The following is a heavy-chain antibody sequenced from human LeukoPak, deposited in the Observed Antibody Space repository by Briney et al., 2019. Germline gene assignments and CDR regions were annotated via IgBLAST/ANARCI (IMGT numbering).Heavy chain of an antibody. CDR1: GGSISSGTHL. J-gene: IGHJ4*02. V-gene: IGHV4-39*01. Sequence: PSETLSLTCPVSGGSISSGTHLWDWIRQPPGKGLEWIGSVSYSGTTYYNPSLKSRVTISVDTSKKQFSLKLSSVTAADTAVYYCARSEGSGSYFDYWGQGTLVTVSS. D-gene: IGHD3-10*01. CDR3: ARSEGSGSYFDY. CDR2: VSYSGTT.